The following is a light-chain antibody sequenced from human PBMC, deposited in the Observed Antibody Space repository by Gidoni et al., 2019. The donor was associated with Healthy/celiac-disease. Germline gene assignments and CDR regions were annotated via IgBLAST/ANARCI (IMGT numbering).Light chain of an antibody. CDR2: KAS. CDR1: QSISSW. J-gene: IGKJ1*01. V-gene: IGKV1-5*03. Sequence: DIQMTQSPSTLSASVRDRVTITCRASQSISSWLSWYQQKPGKAPKLLIYKASSLESGVPSRFSGSGSGTEFTLTISSLQPDDFATYDCQQYNSLVGTFGQGTKVEIK. CDR3: QQYNSLVGT.